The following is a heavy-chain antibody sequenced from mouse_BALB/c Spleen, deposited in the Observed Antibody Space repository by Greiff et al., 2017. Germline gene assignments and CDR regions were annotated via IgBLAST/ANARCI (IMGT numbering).Heavy chain of an antibody. CDR3: ARRGLYYRYDWFAY. CDR1: GFDFSRYW. CDR2: INPDSSTI. J-gene: IGHJ3*01. Sequence: DVKLQESGGGLVQPGGSLKLSCAASGFDFSRYWMSWVRQAPGKGLEWIGEINPDSSTINYTPSLKDKFIISRDNAKNTLYLQMSKVRSEDTALYYCARRGLYYRYDWFAYWGQGTLVTVSA. D-gene: IGHD2-14*01. V-gene: IGHV4-1*02.